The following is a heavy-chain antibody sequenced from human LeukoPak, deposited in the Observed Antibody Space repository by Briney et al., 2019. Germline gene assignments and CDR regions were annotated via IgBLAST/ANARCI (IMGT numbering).Heavy chain of an antibody. CDR1: GFTFSSYG. CDR2: IWYDGSNK. D-gene: IGHD3-22*01. CDR3: ARVDDSNTPGLEY. J-gene: IGHJ4*02. V-gene: IGHV3-33*01. Sequence: PGGSLRLSCAASGFTFSSYGMHWVRQAPGKGLEWVAVIWYDGSNKYYADSVKGRFTISRDNAKNSLYLQMNSLRAEDTAVYYCARVDDSNTPGLEYWGQGTLVTVSS.